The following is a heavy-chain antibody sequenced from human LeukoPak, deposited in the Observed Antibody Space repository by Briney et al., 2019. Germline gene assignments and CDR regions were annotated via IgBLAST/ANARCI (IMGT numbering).Heavy chain of an antibody. CDR2: IKQDGSEK. V-gene: IGHV3-7*01. D-gene: IGHD5-24*01. CDR1: GFTFSNYW. J-gene: IGHJ4*02. CDR3: TRDPFKERAFDY. Sequence: PGGSLRLSCAASGFTFSNYWMSWVRQAPGKGLEWVANIKQDGSEKYYVDSVKGRFTISRDNAKNSLYLQMNSLRAEDTAVYYCTRDPFKERAFDYWGQGTLVTVSS.